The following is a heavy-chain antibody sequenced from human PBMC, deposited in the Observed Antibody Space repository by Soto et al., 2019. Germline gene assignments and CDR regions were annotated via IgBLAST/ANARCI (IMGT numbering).Heavy chain of an antibody. V-gene: IGHV3-23*01. CDR3: ARGSAYRTPYFFDY. CDR1: GFTFTSYA. J-gene: IGHJ4*02. D-gene: IGHD2-21*01. CDR2: ISSTGGTA. Sequence: GGSLRLSCAASGFTFTSYAMSWVRQAPGKGLEWVSAISSTGGTAFYADSVKGRFTISRDISKNTLFLQMNSLRVEDTALYFCARGSAYRTPYFFDYWGPGTLVTVSS.